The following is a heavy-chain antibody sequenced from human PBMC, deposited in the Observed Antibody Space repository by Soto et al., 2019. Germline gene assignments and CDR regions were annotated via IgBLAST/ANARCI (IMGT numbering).Heavy chain of an antibody. V-gene: IGHV4-31*03. J-gene: IGHJ5*02. Sequence: QVQLQESGPGLVKPSQTLSLTCTVSGGSISSGGYYWNWIRQHPGKGLEWIGYIYYSGSTYYNPSLKXRXTXSXXTSKNQFSLKLSSVTAADTAVYYCARVGGINWFDPWGQGTLVTVSS. CDR1: GGSISSGGYY. CDR2: IYYSGST. D-gene: IGHD3-16*01. CDR3: ARVGGINWFDP.